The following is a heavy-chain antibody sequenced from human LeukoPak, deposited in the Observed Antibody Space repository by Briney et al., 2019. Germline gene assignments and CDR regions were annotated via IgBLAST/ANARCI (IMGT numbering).Heavy chain of an antibody. J-gene: IGHJ5*02. V-gene: IGHV4-61*02. CDR2: IYTSGST. Sequence: PSQTLSLTCTVSGGSISSGSYYWSWIRQPAGKGLEWIGRIYTSGSTNYNPSLKSRVTISVDTSKNQFSLKLSSVTAADTAVYYCARAWYNWNDELEFDPWGQGTLVTVSS. CDR3: ARAWYNWNDELEFDP. CDR1: GGSISSGSYY. D-gene: IGHD1-20*01.